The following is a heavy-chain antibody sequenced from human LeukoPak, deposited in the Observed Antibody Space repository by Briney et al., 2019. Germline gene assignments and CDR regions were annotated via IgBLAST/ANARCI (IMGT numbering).Heavy chain of an antibody. CDR3: TRDCSGGSCYGAFDI. V-gene: IGHV4-30-4*01. CDR1: GASIRSGNYY. J-gene: IGHJ3*02. Sequence: SQTLSLTCTVSGASIRSGNYYWSWIRQPPGKGLEWIGYIYDSGSTYYNPSLKSRITISVDTSENRFSLKLSSVTATDTAVYYCTRDCSGGSCYGAFDIWGQGTMVTVSS. D-gene: IGHD2-15*01. CDR2: IYDSGST.